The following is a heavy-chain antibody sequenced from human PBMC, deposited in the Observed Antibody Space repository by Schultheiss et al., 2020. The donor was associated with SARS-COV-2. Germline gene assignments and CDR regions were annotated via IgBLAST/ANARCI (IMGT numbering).Heavy chain of an antibody. V-gene: IGHV1-2*02. J-gene: IGHJ5*02. Sequence: ASVKVSCKASGYAFIGFYIHWLRQAPGQGLEWMGWMNPNSGGTGYAQKFQGRVTMTRDTSISTAYMELSRLRSDDTAVYYCARDLCSSTSCYAADMPGFDPWGQGTLVTVSS. CDR2: MNPNSGGT. CDR1: GYAFIGFY. D-gene: IGHD2-2*01. CDR3: ARDLCSSTSCYAADMPGFDP.